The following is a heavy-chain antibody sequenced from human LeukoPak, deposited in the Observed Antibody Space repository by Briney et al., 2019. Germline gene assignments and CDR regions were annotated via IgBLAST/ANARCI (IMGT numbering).Heavy chain of an antibody. D-gene: IGHD5-18*01. CDR2: ISGSDGTT. J-gene: IGHJ4*02. Sequence: GGSLRLSCAASGFTFSSYAMSWVRQAPGKGLEWVSSISGSDGTTYYADSVKGRFTISRDNAKNSLYLQMNSLRAEDTAVYYCASLRVGSSYGQRDFDYWGQGTLVTVSS. CDR1: GFTFSSYA. V-gene: IGHV3-21*01. CDR3: ASLRVGSSYGQRDFDY.